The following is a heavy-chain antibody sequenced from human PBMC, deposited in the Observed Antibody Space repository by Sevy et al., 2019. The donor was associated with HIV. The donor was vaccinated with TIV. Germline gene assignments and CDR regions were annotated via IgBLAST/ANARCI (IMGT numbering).Heavy chain of an antibody. CDR3: ARVGPDIELGDY. CDR1: GFTFSSYS. Sequence: GGSLRLSCAASGFTFSSYSMNWVRQAPGKGLEWVSSISSSSYIYYADSVKGRFPISRDNAKNSLYLQMNSLRAEDTAVYYCARVGPDIELGDYWGQGTLVTISS. J-gene: IGHJ4*02. CDR2: ISSSSYI. D-gene: IGHD2-15*01. V-gene: IGHV3-21*01.